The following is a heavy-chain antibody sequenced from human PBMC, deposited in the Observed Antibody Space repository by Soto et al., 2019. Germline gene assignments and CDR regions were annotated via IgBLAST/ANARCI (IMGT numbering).Heavy chain of an antibody. CDR1: GFTVSSNY. J-gene: IGHJ4*02. Sequence: PGGSLRLSCAASGFTVSSNYMSWVRQAPGKGLEWVSLIYSSGGTYYSDSVKGRFTISRDNSKNTLYLQMNSLRAEDTAVYYCASGNSFDFWGQGTLVTVSS. D-gene: IGHD1-1*01. CDR2: IYSSGGT. CDR3: ASGNSFDF. V-gene: IGHV3-53*01.